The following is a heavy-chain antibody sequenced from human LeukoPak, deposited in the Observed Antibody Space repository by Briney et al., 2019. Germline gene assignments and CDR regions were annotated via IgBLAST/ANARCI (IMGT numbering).Heavy chain of an antibody. J-gene: IGHJ3*02. Sequence: SETLSLTCTVSGYSISSGYYWGWIRQPPGRGLEWIGSIYHSVTSYYNPSLKSRVTISVDTSKNQFSLNLSSVTAADTAVYYCARDLGRYYDRGTLSAFDIWGQGTMVTVSS. CDR1: GYSISSGYY. CDR2: IYHSVTS. D-gene: IGHD3-9*01. V-gene: IGHV4-38-2*02. CDR3: ARDLGRYYDRGTLSAFDI.